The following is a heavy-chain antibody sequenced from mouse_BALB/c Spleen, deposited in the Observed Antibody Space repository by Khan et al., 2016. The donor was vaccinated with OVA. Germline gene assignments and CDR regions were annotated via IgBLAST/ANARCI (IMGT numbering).Heavy chain of an antibody. V-gene: IGHV3-2*02. J-gene: IGHJ2*01. CDR1: GYSITSDYA. D-gene: IGHD1-1*01. Sequence: EVQLQESGPGLVKPSQSLSLTCTVTGYSITSDYAWNWIRQFPGNKLEWMGYISYSGSTSYNPSLKSRISITRDTSKNQFFLQLNSVTTEDTATYYCARSRGSSFDYWGQGTTLTVSS. CDR3: ARSRGSSFDY. CDR2: ISYSGST.